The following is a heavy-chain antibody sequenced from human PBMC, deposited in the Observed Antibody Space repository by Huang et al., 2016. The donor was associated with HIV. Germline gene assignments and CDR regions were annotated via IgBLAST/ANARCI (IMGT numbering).Heavy chain of an antibody. CDR3: ARDRGSTGAFDSSGYYLNDAFDI. CDR1: GYRFKGYY. V-gene: IGHV1-2*02. D-gene: IGHD3-22*01. J-gene: IGHJ3*02. CDR2: SKPNKVVT. Sequence: VQLVQSGAEVKKPGASVRVSCTASGYRFKGYYVHWVRQAPGQRLQRRVSSKPNKVVTNVAQKVQGRVTRTRDTSISTAYMELRRLTSDDTAVYYCARDRGSTGAFDSSGYYLNDAFDIWGQGTMVTVSS.